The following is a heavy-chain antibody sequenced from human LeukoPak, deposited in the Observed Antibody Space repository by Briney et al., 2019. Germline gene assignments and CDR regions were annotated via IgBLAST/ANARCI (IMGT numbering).Heavy chain of an antibody. Sequence: GESLKISCKGFGYSFTSYWIGWVRQMPGKGLEWMGIMFPGDSDTRYSPSFQGQVTISADKSISTAYLQWSSLKASDSAIYYCARNFEYCGGDCYDYWGQGTLVTVSS. D-gene: IGHD2-21*02. J-gene: IGHJ4*02. CDR3: ARNFEYCGGDCYDY. V-gene: IGHV5-51*01. CDR2: MFPGDSDT. CDR1: GYSFTSYW.